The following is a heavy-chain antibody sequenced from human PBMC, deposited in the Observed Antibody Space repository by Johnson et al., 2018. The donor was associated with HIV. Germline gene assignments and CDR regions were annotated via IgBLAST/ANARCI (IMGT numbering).Heavy chain of an antibody. CDR2: ISYDGSNK. V-gene: IGHV3-30*03. CDR3: AREFTLDWLNPTI. J-gene: IGHJ3*02. D-gene: IGHD3-3*01. CDR1: GFTFSSYG. Sequence: QVQLVESGGGVVQPGRSLRLSCAASGFTFSSYGMHWVRQVPGKGLEWVAVISYDGSNKYYADSVKGRFTISRDNSKNTLYLQMNSLRPEDTAVYDCAREFTLDWLNPTIWGQGTMVTVSS.